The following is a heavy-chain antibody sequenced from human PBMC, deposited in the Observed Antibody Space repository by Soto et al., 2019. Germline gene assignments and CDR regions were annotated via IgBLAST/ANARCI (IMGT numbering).Heavy chain of an antibody. J-gene: IGHJ1*01. CDR2: ISDDSSYI. CDR1: GFMFSAYT. D-gene: IGHD3-16*01. Sequence: GGSLRLSCAASGFMFSAYTMNWVRQAPGKGLEWLSSISDDSSYIDYADSLRSRLTVSRDNARNSLYLQIDSRGVEDTAVYYCATPYYFNHWGPGTLVTVSS. V-gene: IGHV3-21*06. CDR3: ATPYYFNH.